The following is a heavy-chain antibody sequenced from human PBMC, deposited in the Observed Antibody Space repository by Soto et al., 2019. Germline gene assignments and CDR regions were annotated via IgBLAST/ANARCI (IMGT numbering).Heavy chain of an antibody. D-gene: IGHD2-15*01. CDR3: TRGYCSVGSCAFDI. CDR2: ITWNGVNT. J-gene: IGHJ3*02. CDR1: GFTFDDYA. Sequence: EEQLVESGGALVQPGRSLRLSCAASGFTFDDYAMHWVRQVPGKGLEWVSFITWNGVNTAYADSIRGRFTISRDNAKNSLYLHMNSLSAEDTAFYYCTRGYCSVGSCAFDIWGQGTMVAVSS. V-gene: IGHV3-9*01.